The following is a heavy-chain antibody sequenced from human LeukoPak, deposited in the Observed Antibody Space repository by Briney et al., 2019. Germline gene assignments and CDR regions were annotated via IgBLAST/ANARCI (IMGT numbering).Heavy chain of an antibody. J-gene: IGHJ4*02. CDR2: IYTSGST. CDR3: AGEGVVVVAATHY. D-gene: IGHD2-15*01. CDR1: GGSISSYY. Sequence: SETLSPTCTVSGGSISSYYWSWIRQPAGKGLEWIGRIYTSGSTNYNPSLKSRVTMSVDTSKNQFSLKLSSVTAADTAVYYCAGEGVVVVAATHYCGQGTLVTVSS. V-gene: IGHV4-4*07.